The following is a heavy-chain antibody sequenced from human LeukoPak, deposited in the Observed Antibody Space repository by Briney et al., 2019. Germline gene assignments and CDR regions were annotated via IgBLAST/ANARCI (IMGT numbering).Heavy chain of an antibody. V-gene: IGHV4-30-2*01. J-gene: IGHJ4*02. CDR2: IYHSGST. Sequence: SQTLSLTCTVSGGSISSGGYYWRWIRQPPGKGLEWIGYIYHSGSTYYNPSLKSRVTISVDRSKNQFSLKLSSVTAADTAVYYCARDKSLDYWGQGTLVTVSS. CDR3: ARDKSLDY. CDR1: GGSISSGGYY.